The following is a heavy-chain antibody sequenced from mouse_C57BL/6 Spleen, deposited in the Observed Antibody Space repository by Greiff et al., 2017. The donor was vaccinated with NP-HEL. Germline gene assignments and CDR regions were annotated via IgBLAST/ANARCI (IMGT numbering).Heavy chain of an antibody. CDR2: IYPGSGST. J-gene: IGHJ2*01. D-gene: IGHD2-5*01. Sequence: QVQLQQPGAELVKPGASVKMSCKASGYTFTSYWITWVKQRPGQGLEWIGDIYPGSGSTNYNEKFKSKATLTVDTSSSTAYMQLSSLTSEDSAVYYCAREGGGSNPFAYWGQGTTLTVSS. V-gene: IGHV1-55*01. CDR1: GYTFTSYW. CDR3: AREGGGSNPFAY.